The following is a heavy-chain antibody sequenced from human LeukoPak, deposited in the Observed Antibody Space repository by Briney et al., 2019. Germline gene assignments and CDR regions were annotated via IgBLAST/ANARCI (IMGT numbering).Heavy chain of an antibody. V-gene: IGHV4-59*08. Sequence: SETLSLTCTVSGGSISSYYWTWIRQPPEKGLEWIGYISYSGSTNYNPSLKSRVTISVDTSKNQLSLMLSSVTAADTAVYYCARRRTYDYGPNGNYCAMDVWGQGTTVTVSS. CDR1: GGSISSYY. CDR3: ARRRTYDYGPNGNYCAMDV. D-gene: IGHD4-17*01. J-gene: IGHJ6*02. CDR2: ISYSGST.